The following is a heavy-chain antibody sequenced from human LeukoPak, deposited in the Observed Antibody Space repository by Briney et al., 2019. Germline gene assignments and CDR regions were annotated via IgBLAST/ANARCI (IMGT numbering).Heavy chain of an antibody. CDR2: IQRGGSES. D-gene: IGHD1-26*01. CDR3: ARVGTWELQRVFDY. Sequence: GGSLRLSCAASGFTFTDYWMTWVRQVPGKGLEWVANIQRGGSESYYVDSVKGRFTISREDAKNSLYLQMDSLRVEDTAVYYCARVGTWELQRVFDYWGQGTPVTVSS. J-gene: IGHJ4*02. V-gene: IGHV3-7*01. CDR1: GFTFTDYW.